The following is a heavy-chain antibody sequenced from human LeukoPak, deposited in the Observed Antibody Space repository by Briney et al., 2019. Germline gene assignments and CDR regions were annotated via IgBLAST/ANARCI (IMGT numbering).Heavy chain of an antibody. CDR1: GGSLSDYY. V-gene: IGHV4-34*01. CDR3: ARLGIVATTIDH. J-gene: IGHJ4*02. Sequence: SETLSLTCAVYGGSLSDYYWSWIRQPPGKGLEWIGEINHSGSTNYNPFLKSRVTTSVDTSRNQFSLKLTSVTAADTAVYYCARLGIVATTIDHWGQGTLVTVSS. D-gene: IGHD5-12*01. CDR2: INHSGST.